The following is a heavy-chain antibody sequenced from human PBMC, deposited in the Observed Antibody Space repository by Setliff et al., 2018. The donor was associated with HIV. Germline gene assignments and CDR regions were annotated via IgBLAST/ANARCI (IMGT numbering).Heavy chain of an antibody. CDR3: ARVAWYYSFWSGLGDAFDI. V-gene: IGHV1-18*01. J-gene: IGHJ3*02. CDR2: ISAYSGNT. D-gene: IGHD3-3*01. CDR1: GYTFTSYG. Sequence: VSCKASGYTFTSYGISWVRQAPGQGLEWMGWISAYSGNTNYAQKLQGRVTMTTDTSTSTAYMELRSLRSDDTAVYYCARVAWYYSFWSGLGDAFDIWGQGTMVTV.